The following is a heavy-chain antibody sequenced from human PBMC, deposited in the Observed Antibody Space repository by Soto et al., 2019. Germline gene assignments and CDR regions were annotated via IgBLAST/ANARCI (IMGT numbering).Heavy chain of an antibody. J-gene: IGHJ5*02. D-gene: IGHD2-15*01. Sequence: SETLSLTCAVSGYSISSGYYWGWIRQPPGKGLEWIGSIYHSGSTYYNPSLKSRDTISVDTSKNQFSLKLSSVTAADTAVYYCARVMVVAATSGWVWGGWFDPWGQGTLVTVSS. V-gene: IGHV4-38-2*01. CDR3: ARVMVVAATSGWVWGGWFDP. CDR1: GYSISSGYY. CDR2: IYHSGST.